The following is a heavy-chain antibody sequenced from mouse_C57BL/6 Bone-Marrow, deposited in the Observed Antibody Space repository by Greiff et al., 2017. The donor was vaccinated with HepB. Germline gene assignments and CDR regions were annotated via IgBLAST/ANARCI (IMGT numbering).Heavy chain of an antibody. CDR1: GYTFTSYG. CDR3: ARGRGIVRSYFDY. J-gene: IGHJ2*01. CDR2: IYPRSGNT. Sequence: VMLVESGAELARPGASVKLSCKASGYTFTSYGISWVKQRTGQGLEWIGEIYPRSGNTYYNEKFKGKATLTADKSSRTAYMELRSLTSEDSAVYFCARGRGIVRSYFDYWGQGTTLTVSS. V-gene: IGHV1-81*01. D-gene: IGHD2-5*01.